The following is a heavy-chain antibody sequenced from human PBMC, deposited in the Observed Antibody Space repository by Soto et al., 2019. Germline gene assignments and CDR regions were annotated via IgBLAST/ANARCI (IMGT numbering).Heavy chain of an antibody. CDR2: VYSSGGT. D-gene: IGHD3-3*01. V-gene: IGHV4-4*07. CDR1: GGSMSSYY. CDR3: SRGQRFSDWFDP. Sequence: SETLSLTCTVSGGSMSSYYWTWIRQPAGKGLEWIGRVYSSGGTHYNPSLKSRVTISINTSKNQFSLRLLAVTDADTAVYFCSRGQRFSDWFDPWGQGTLVTVSS. J-gene: IGHJ5*02.